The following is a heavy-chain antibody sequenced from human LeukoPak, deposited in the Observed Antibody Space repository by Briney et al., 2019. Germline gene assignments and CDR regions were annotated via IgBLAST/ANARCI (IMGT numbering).Heavy chain of an antibody. D-gene: IGHD2-21*02. CDR2: IYYSGTT. CDR3: ARLDCGGDCFVDY. CDR1: GASFTSNY. V-gene: IGHV4-59*08. J-gene: IGHJ4*02. Sequence: SETLSLTCTVFGASFTSNYWSWIRQPPGKGLEWIGYIYYSGTTTYNPSLERRVTMSVDMSKTQVSLRLNSVTATDTAMYYCARLDCGGDCFVDYWGQGTLVTVSS.